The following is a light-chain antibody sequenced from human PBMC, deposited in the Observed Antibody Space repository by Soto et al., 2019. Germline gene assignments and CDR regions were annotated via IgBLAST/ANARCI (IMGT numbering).Light chain of an antibody. V-gene: IGLV1-44*01. CDR2: SNN. J-gene: IGLJ3*02. CDR1: SSKIGSNT. CDR3: AAWDGSLNGYWV. Sequence: QSVLTQPPSASGTPGQRVTIACSGSSSKIGSNTVNWYQQLPGTAPKLLIYSNNQRPSAVPDRFSGSQAGTSASLSISGLTPEDEADYCCAAWDGSLNGYWVFGGGTTLTVL.